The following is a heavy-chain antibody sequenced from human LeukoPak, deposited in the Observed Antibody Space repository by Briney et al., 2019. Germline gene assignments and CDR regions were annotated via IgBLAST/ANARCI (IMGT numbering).Heavy chain of an antibody. CDR2: IYSGGST. J-gene: IGHJ4*02. Sequence: GGSLRLSCAASGFTVSSNYMSWVRQAPGKGLEGVSVIYSGGSTYYADSVKGRFTISRDNSKNTLYLQMNSLRAEDTAVYYCASGTATRVGATDYWGQGTLVTVSS. V-gene: IGHV3-66*01. CDR3: ASGTATRVGATDY. CDR1: GFTVSSNY. D-gene: IGHD1-26*01.